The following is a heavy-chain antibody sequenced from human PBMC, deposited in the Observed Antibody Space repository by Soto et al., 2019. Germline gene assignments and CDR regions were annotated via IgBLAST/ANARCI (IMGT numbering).Heavy chain of an antibody. D-gene: IGHD2-15*01. CDR3: VRGGGGGLFDP. V-gene: IGHV3-11*06. CDR1: GFTFRDYY. Sequence: QVQLVESGGGLVTPGGSLRLSCASSGFTFRDYYMSWIRQAPGKGLEWLSYISPGSRYPAYADSVKGRFTISRDNARRSLSLQMNSLTVDDTAIYYCVRGGGGGLFDPWGQGSMVTVSS. J-gene: IGHJ5*02. CDR2: ISPGSRYP.